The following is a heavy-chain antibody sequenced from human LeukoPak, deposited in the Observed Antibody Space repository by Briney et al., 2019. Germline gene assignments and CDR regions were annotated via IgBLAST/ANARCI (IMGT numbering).Heavy chain of an antibody. J-gene: IGHJ5*02. Sequence: GGSLRLSCAASGFTFSDYYMSWIRQAPGKGLEWVSGINGRGGSTYYADSVKGRFTISRDNSKSTLYLQMNSLTPEDTAVYYFAKGGVSLDPWGQGTLVTVSS. CDR1: GFTFSDYY. D-gene: IGHD1-26*01. CDR2: INGRGGST. CDR3: AKGGVSLDP. V-gene: IGHV3-23*01.